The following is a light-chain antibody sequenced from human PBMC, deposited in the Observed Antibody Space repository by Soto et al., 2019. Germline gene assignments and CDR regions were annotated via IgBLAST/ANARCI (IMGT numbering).Light chain of an antibody. J-gene: IGLJ3*02. CDR2: QDD. V-gene: IGLV6-57*03. Sequence: NFMLTQPHSVSESPGKTVTISCTRSGGSIANNYVQWYQQRPGSAPTPVIFQDDERPSGVPDRFSGSIDRSSNSASLTISGLRTVDEADYYCHSYDSSAHWVFGVGTKLTVL. CDR3: HSYDSSAHWV. CDR1: GGSIANNY.